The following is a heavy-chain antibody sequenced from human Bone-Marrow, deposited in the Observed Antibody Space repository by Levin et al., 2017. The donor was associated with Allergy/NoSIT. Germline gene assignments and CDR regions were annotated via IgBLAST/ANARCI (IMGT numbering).Heavy chain of an antibody. CDR2: ISGGSTYI. CDR3: ARAQFGSTGALGLDY. J-gene: IGHJ4*02. Sequence: AGGSLRLSCAASGFTFSDYTLNWVRQAPGKGLEWVSSISGGSTYINYADSLKGRFTISRDNARNSLYLHLDSLGAEDTAIYYCARAQFGSTGALGLDYWGQGTVVTVSS. D-gene: IGHD2-2*01. CDR1: GFTFSDYT. V-gene: IGHV3-21*01.